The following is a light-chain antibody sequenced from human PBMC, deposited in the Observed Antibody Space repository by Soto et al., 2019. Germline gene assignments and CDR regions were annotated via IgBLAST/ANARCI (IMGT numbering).Light chain of an antibody. CDR3: QQSYYNPT. V-gene: IGKV1-39*01. CDR2: DAS. J-gene: IGKJ1*01. Sequence: DIQMTQSPSSLSASVGDRVTITCRASKSVSNYLHWYQQKPGQAHNLLIYDASSLQSGVPSRFSGSGSGTDFTLTISSLQHEDFATYYCQQSYYNPTSGQWTKVEIK. CDR1: KSVSNY.